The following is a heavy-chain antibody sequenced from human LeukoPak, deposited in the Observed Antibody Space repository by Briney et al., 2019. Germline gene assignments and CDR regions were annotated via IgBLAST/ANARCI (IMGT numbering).Heavy chain of an antibody. D-gene: IGHD5-12*01. Sequence: PGGSLRLSCAASGFTFSDYYMSWIRQAPGKGLEWVSYISSSGSTIYYADSVKGRFTISRDNARNSLFLQMNSLRAEDTAVYYCARVLVATTLASENWLDPWGQGTLVTVSS. CDR3: ARVLVATTLASENWLDP. CDR1: GFTFSDYY. J-gene: IGHJ5*02. V-gene: IGHV3-11*04. CDR2: ISSSGSTI.